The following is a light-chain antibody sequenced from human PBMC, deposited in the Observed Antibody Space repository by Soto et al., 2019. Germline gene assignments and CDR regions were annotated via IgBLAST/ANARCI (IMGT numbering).Light chain of an antibody. V-gene: IGLV2-11*01. CDR2: DVS. J-gene: IGLJ2*01. CDR3: CSYAGSVI. Sequence: QSALTQPRAVSGSPGQSVTISCTGTSSDVGGYNDVSWYQQYPGKAPKLMIYDVSKRPSGVPDRFSGSKSGNTASLTVSGPQADDEAEYYCCSYAGSVIFGGGTKLTVL. CDR1: SSDVGGYND.